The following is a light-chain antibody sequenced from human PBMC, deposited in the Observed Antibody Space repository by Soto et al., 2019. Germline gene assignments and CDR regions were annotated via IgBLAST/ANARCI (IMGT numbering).Light chain of an antibody. CDR1: SSDVGGYNY. CDR3: CAYAGSYTFV. Sequence: QSALTRPRSVSGSPGQSVTLSCTGTSSDVGGYNYVSWYQQHPGKAPKLMIYDVITRPSGVPDRFSGSKSGNTASLTISGLQAEDEAGYYCCAYAGSYTFVVGTGTKLTVL. CDR2: DVI. V-gene: IGLV2-11*01. J-gene: IGLJ1*01.